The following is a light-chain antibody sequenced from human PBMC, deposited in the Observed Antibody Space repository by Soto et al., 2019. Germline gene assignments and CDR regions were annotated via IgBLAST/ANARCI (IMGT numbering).Light chain of an antibody. V-gene: IGLV2-14*03. CDR3: SSSGV. Sequence: QSVLAQPASVSGSPGQSITISCTGTGSDVGGYNYVSWYQHHPGKAPKLMIYDVSNRPSGVSNRFSGSKSGNTASLTVSGLQAEDEADYYCSSSGVFGTGTKVTVL. J-gene: IGLJ1*01. CDR2: DVS. CDR1: GSDVGGYNY.